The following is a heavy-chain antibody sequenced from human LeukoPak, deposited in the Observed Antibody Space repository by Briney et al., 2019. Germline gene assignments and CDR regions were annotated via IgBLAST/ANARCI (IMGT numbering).Heavy chain of an antibody. D-gene: IGHD6-19*01. CDR2: INHSGST. Sequence: PSETLSLTCAVYGGSFSGYYWSWIRQPPGKGLEWIGEINHSGSTNYNPSLKSRVTISADTSLYHLSLSLRSLTAADTAVYYCARHSSGWYFDSWGQGALVTVSS. CDR1: GGSFSGYY. J-gene: IGHJ4*02. V-gene: IGHV4-34*01. CDR3: ARHSSGWYFDS.